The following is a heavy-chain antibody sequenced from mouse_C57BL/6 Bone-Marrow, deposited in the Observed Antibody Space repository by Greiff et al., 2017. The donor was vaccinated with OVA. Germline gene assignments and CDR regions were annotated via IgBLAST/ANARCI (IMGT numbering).Heavy chain of an antibody. V-gene: IGHV1-39*01. CDR3: AFYYGSSYRYFDV. J-gene: IGHJ1*03. D-gene: IGHD1-1*01. Sequence: EVQLQQSGPELVKPGASVKISCKASGYSFPDYNMNWVKQSNGKSLEWIGVINPNYGTTSYNQKFKGKATLTVDQSSSTAYMHLHSLTSEDSAVYYCAFYYGSSYRYFDVWGTGTTVTVSS. CDR2: INPNYGTT. CDR1: GYSFPDYN.